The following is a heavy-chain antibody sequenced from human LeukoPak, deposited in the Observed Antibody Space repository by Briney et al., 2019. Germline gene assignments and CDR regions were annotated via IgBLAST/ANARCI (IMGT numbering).Heavy chain of an antibody. CDR3: AKDRNACPTNFDS. D-gene: IGHD5-24*01. J-gene: IGHJ4*02. CDR1: GFTFSTYA. V-gene: IGHV3-23*01. CDR2: ISSSGGTT. Sequence: PGGSLRPSCAASGFTFSTYAVNWVRQAPGKGLEWVSAISSSGGTTYYADSVKGRFSISRDNSKNTLYLRMNSLRAEDTAIYYCAKDRNACPTNFDSWGQGTLVTVSA.